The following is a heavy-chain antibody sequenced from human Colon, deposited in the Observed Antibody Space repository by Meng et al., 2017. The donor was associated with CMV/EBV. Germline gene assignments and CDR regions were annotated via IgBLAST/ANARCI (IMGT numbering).Heavy chain of an antibody. Sequence: GGSLRLSCAASGFTFSSYAMIWLRQAPGEGLEWVSGISGSGVTTYYAESAKGRFTISRDNSNNTLFLQMNALRAEDTAVYYCAKGAEYSNFWTAPEWGQGTLVTVSS. V-gene: IGHV3-23*01. CDR2: ISGSGVTT. CDR1: GFTFSSYA. CDR3: AKGAEYSNFWTAPE. J-gene: IGHJ4*02. D-gene: IGHD3/OR15-3a*01.